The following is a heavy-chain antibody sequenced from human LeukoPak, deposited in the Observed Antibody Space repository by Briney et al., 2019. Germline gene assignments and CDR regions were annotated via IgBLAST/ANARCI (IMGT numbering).Heavy chain of an antibody. J-gene: IGHJ4*02. V-gene: IGHV1-46*01. CDR2: IAPSGGTT. CDR1: GYTLIRYY. Sequence: ASVKVSCKASGYTLIRYYMHGVRQAPGQGLEWMGLIAPSGGTTKYAQKFQGRVTMTRDPSTSTVYMELSRLSSDDTAMYYCARSNGNDYWGQGTLVIVSS. CDR3: ARSNGNDY.